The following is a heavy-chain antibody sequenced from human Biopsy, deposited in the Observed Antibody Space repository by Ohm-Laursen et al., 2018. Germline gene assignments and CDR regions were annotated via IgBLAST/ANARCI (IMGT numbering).Heavy chain of an antibody. CDR2: INSDGTQK. Sequence: SLRLSCTAFGFTFSRSVMHWVRQTPGKGLEWVANINSDGTQKFYVDSVQGRFTISRNNTGNSVSLQMNSLRVDDTAVYFCARDPGWGALDYWGRGTLVTVSS. D-gene: IGHD3-10*01. J-gene: IGHJ4*02. CDR1: GFTFSRSV. CDR3: ARDPGWGALDY. V-gene: IGHV3-7*01.